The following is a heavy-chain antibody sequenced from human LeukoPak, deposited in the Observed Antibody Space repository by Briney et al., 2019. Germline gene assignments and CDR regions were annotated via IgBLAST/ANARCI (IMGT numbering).Heavy chain of an antibody. CDR3: ARVGTGRNYFNYGMDV. CDR2: IYYSGNT. CDR1: GDSISSGDYY. Sequence: SETLSLTCTVSGDSISSGDYYWSWVRRPPGKGLEWIGCIYYSGNTDYNPSLKSRVTISVDTSKNQFSLKVDSVTAADTAVYYCARVGTGRNYFNYGMDVWGQGTTVTVSS. V-gene: IGHV4-30-4*01. J-gene: IGHJ6*02. D-gene: IGHD1-7*01.